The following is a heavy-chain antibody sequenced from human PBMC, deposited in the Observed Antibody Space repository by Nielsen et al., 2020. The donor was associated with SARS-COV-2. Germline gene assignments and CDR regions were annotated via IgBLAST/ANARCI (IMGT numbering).Heavy chain of an antibody. Sequence: ASVKVSCKASGYTFTSYYMHWVRQAPGQGLEWMGIINPSGGSTSYAQKFQGRVTMTRDTSTSTVYMELSSLRSEDTAVYYCARDFCGYSGYDLRCHFDYWGQGTLVTVSS. CDR2: INPSGGST. J-gene: IGHJ4*02. D-gene: IGHD5-12*01. CDR3: ARDFCGYSGYDLRCHFDY. CDR1: GYTFTSYY. V-gene: IGHV1-46*01.